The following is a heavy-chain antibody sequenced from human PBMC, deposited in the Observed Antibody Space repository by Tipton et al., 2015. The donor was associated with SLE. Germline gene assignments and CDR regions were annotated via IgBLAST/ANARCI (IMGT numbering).Heavy chain of an antibody. J-gene: IGHJ4*02. V-gene: IGHV4-34*01. CDR3: ARRRITARPGLDY. CDR2: INRTGDT. D-gene: IGHD6-6*01. CDR1: GGSFSGYY. Sequence: TLSLTCAVYGGSFSGYYWSWIRQPPGKGLQWIGEINRTGDTNYNPSLKSRVTISVDTSKNQFSLKLSSVTAADTAVFYCARRRITARPGLDYWGQGTLVTVSS.